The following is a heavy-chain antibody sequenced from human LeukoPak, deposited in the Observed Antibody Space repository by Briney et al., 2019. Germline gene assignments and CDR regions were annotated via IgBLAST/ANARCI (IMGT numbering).Heavy chain of an antibody. D-gene: IGHD2-2*01. Sequence: SVKVSCKASGYTFSTYAVNWVRQAPGQGLEWMGGIIPIFGTANYAQKFQGRVTITADESTSTAYMELSSLRSEDTAVYYCARFCSSTSCYYYFDYWGQGTLVTVSS. J-gene: IGHJ4*02. CDR3: ARFCSSTSCYYYFDY. CDR2: IIPIFGTA. V-gene: IGHV1-69*13. CDR1: GYTFSTYA.